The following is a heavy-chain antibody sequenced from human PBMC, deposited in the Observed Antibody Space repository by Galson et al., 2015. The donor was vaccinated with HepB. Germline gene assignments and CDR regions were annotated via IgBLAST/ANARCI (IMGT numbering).Heavy chain of an antibody. Sequence: SLRLSCAASGFTFSSYSMNWVRQAPGKGLEWVSSISSSSSYIYYADSVKGRFTISRDNAKNSLYLQMNSLRAEDTAVYYCARDHGVSVVAKYYYGSGKYKGNMDVWGKGTTVTVSS. CDR2: ISSSSSYI. CDR1: GFTFSSYS. CDR3: ARDHGVSVVAKYYYGSGKYKGNMDV. V-gene: IGHV3-21*01. J-gene: IGHJ6*03. D-gene: IGHD3-10*01.